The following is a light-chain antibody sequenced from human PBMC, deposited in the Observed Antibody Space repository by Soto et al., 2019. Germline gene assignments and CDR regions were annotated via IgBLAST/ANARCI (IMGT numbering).Light chain of an antibody. J-gene: IGLJ2*01. Sequence: QSALTHPASVSGSPGQSITISCTGTSSEVGSYNLVSWYQQHPGKAPKLMIYEGSKRPSGVSNRFSGSKSGNTASLTISGVQAEDEADYYCCSYAGSSTSFGGGTKVTVL. CDR3: CSYAGSSTS. V-gene: IGLV2-23*01. CDR2: EGS. CDR1: SSEVGSYNL.